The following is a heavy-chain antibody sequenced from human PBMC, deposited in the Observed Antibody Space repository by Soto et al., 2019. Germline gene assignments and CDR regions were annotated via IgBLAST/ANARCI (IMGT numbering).Heavy chain of an antibody. V-gene: IGHV3-66*01. J-gene: IGHJ4*02. CDR2: IYSAGSA. Sequence: LRLSCAASGFTVSTYHMSWVRQAPGKGLEWVSVIYSAGSADFADSVKVRFTISRDNSKNTLYLQMSSLRAEDTAVYYCARVHSRSYHYFDYWGQGTVVTVSS. D-gene: IGHD6-13*01. CDR3: ARVHSRSYHYFDY. CDR1: GFTVSTYH.